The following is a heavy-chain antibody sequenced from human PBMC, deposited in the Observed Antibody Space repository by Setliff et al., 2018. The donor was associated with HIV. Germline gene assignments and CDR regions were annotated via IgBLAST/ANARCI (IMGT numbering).Heavy chain of an antibody. D-gene: IGHD3-22*01. Sequence: LSLSCAASGFTFSSYGVHWVRQVPGKGLVWVSRLNSDGSSTSYADSVKGRFTISRDNAKNTLYLQMSSLRAEDTAVYYCVRPNYYDTSGYYQYYFDYWGQGTLVTVSS. CDR2: LNSDGSST. CDR1: GFTFSSYG. J-gene: IGHJ4*02. CDR3: VRPNYYDTSGYYQYYFDY. V-gene: IGHV3-74*01.